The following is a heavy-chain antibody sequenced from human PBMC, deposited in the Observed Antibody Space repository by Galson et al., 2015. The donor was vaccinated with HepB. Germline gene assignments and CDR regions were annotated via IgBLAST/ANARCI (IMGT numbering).Heavy chain of an antibody. J-gene: IGHJ3*01. CDR1: GFTLSTYN. D-gene: IGHD2-2*01. V-gene: IGHV3-21*01. CDR2: LATGNTLM. Sequence: SLRLSCAASGFTLSTYNMNWVRQAPGNRLEWVSFLATGNTLMKYAVSVKGRFPISRDDAKNSLYLQMSSLRAEDTAIYYCARDLSTSRRAYDVWGQGTLVTVSS. CDR3: ARDLSTSRRAYDV.